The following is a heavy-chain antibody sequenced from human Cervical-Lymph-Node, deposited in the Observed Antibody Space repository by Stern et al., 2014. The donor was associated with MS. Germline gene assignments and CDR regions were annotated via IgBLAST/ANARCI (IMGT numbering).Heavy chain of an antibody. CDR3: ARLGVVASTHSGMDV. CDR1: GYRFSSYW. Sequence: VQLVESGAEVKKPGESLKISCQGSGYRFSSYWIAWVRQMPGKGLEWMGIIYPRDSDTKYGPSFQGQVTISVDKSISTAYLQWSSLKASDTGTFYCARLGVVASTHSGMDVWGQGTTVTVSS. D-gene: IGHD2-15*01. V-gene: IGHV5-51*01. CDR2: IYPRDSDT. J-gene: IGHJ6*02.